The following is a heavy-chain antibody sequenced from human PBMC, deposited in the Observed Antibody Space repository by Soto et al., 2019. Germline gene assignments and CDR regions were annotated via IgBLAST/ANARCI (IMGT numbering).Heavy chain of an antibody. CDR2: IYHSGST. CDR1: GGSISSSNW. J-gene: IGHJ6*02. CDR3: ARVFLWFGEFLGNYGMDV. Sequence: PSETLSLTCAVSGGSISSSNWWSWVRQPPGKGLEWIGEIYHSGSTNYNPSLKSRVTISVDKSKNQFSLKLSSVTAADTAVYYCARVFLWFGEFLGNYGMDVWGQGTTVTVSS. D-gene: IGHD3-10*01. V-gene: IGHV4-4*02.